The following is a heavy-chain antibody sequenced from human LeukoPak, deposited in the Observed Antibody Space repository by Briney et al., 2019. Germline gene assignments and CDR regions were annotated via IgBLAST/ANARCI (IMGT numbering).Heavy chain of an antibody. J-gene: IGHJ4*02. CDR1: GFTVSSNE. CDR2: ISGGST. Sequence: PGGSLRLSCAASGFTVSSNEMSWVRQAPGKGLEWVSSISGGSTYYADSVKGRFTISRDNSKNTLYLQMNSLRAEDTAVYYCATHGPPEQHVCYWGQGTLVTVSS. D-gene: IGHD6-6*01. CDR3: ATHGPPEQHVCY. V-gene: IGHV3-38-3*01.